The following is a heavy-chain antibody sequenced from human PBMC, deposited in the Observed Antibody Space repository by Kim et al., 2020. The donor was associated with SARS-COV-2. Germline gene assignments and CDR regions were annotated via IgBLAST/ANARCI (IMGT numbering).Heavy chain of an antibody. D-gene: IGHD1-26*01. CDR2: INRDGTST. CDR1: GFTFSSHW. J-gene: IGHJ4*02. V-gene: IGHV3-74*01. CDR3: ARGGEVSRPSGSYGDC. Sequence: GGSLRLSCAVSGFTFSSHWMLWVRQAPGKGLVWVSRINRDGTSTTYAYSVKGRFTISRDNAKNTLYLQMNSLRAEDTAVYYCARGGEVSRPSGSYGDCWGQGTLVTVSS.